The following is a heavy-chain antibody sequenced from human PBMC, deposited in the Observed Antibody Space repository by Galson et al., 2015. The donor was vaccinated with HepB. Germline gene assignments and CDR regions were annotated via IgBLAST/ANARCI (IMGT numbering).Heavy chain of an antibody. Sequence: SLRLSCAASGFTFSSYSMNWVRQAPGKGLEWVSYISSSSSTIYYADSVKGRFTISRDNAKNSLYLQMNSLRAEDTAVYYCARVGYYYDSSGYYFDYWGQGTLVTVSS. CDR1: GFTFSSYS. D-gene: IGHD3-22*01. V-gene: IGHV3-48*01. CDR2: ISSSSSTI. J-gene: IGHJ4*02. CDR3: ARVGYYYDSSGYYFDY.